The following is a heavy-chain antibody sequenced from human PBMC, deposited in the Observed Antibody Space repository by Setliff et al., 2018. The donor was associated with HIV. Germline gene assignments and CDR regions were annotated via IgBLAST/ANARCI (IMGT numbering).Heavy chain of an antibody. CDR2: IYHSGST. CDR3: AREHDY. Sequence: SETLSLTCTVSGYSISSGYYWGWIRQPPGKGLEWVGSIYHSGSTYYNPSLKSRVTISVDTSKNQFSLKLSSVTAADTAVYYCAREHDYWGQGTLVTVSS. CDR1: GYSISSGYY. V-gene: IGHV4-38-2*02. J-gene: IGHJ4*02.